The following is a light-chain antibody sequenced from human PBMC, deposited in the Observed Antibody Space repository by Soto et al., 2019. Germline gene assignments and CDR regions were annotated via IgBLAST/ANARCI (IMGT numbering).Light chain of an antibody. J-gene: IGLJ2*01. CDR3: QTWGTGIVV. CDR1: SGHSSYA. CDR2: VNSDGSH. Sequence: QSVLTQSPSASASLGASVKLTCTLSSGHSSYAIAWHQQQPEKGPRYLMKVNSDGSHSKGDGIPDRFSGSISGAERYLTISSLQYEDEADYYCQTWGTGIVVFGGGTKLTVL. V-gene: IGLV4-69*01.